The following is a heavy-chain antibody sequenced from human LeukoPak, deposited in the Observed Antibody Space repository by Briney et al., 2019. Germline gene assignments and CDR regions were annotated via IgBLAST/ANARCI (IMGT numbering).Heavy chain of an antibody. Sequence: GGSPRLSCAASGFTFSSYEMNWVRQAPGKGLEWGSYINSGGDNRYYADAVKGRFTVSRDNGKNSLYLQMNSLRAEDTAVYYCARDKRDSNRIRALDIWGQGTMVTVSS. D-gene: IGHD3-22*01. CDR3: ARDKRDSNRIRALDI. J-gene: IGHJ3*02. CDR2: INSGGDNR. CDR1: GFTFSSYE. V-gene: IGHV3-48*03.